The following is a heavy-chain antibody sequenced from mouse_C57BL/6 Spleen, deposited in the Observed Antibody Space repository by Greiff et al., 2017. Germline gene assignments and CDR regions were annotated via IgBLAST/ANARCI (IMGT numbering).Heavy chain of an antibody. CDR1: GYTFTSYW. J-gene: IGHJ4*01. D-gene: IGHD2-4*01. CDR3: ALDYGYAMDY. Sequence: QVQLQQPGAELVRPGSSVKLSCKASGYTFTSYWMHWVKQRPIQGLEWIGNIDPSDSETHYNQKFKDKATLTVDKSSSTAYMQLSSLTSEDSAVYYCALDYGYAMDYWGQGTSATVSS. V-gene: IGHV1-52*01. CDR2: IDPSDSET.